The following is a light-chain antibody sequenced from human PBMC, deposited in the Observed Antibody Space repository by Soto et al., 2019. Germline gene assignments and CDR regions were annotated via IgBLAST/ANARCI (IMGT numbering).Light chain of an antibody. CDR2: DAS. Sequence: IHMTQSPSSLSASVGDRVTITCQASQDISNYLNWYQQKPGKAPKLLIYDASNLETGVPSRFSGSGSGTDFTFTISSLQPEDIATYYRQQYDNLRGTFGQGTKVDIK. CDR3: QQYDNLRGT. V-gene: IGKV1-33*01. J-gene: IGKJ1*01. CDR1: QDISNY.